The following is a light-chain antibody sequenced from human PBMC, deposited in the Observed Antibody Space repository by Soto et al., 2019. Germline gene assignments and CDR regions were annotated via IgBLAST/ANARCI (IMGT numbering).Light chain of an antibody. CDR1: SSDIGRYDY. Sequence: QSVLTQPASVSGSPGQSITISCTGTSSDIGRYDYVSWYQQFPGKAPKLMIYRVINRPSGVSDRFSGFKSGNSASLSISGLQPEDEASYFCGSYTSATTWVFGGGTKLTVL. J-gene: IGLJ3*02. CDR3: GSYTSATTWV. CDR2: RVI. V-gene: IGLV2-14*03.